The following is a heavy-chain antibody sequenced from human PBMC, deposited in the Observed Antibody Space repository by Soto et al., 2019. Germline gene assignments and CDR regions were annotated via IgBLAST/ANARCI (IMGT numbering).Heavy chain of an antibody. V-gene: IGHV1-3*01. J-gene: IGHJ4*02. CDR3: ARGPGGPDGPGDY. D-gene: IGHD2-15*01. Sequence: QVQLVQSGAEVKKPGASVKVSRKASGYTFTSYAMHWVRQAPGQRLEWMGWINAGNGNTKYSQKFQGRVTITRDTSASTAYMELSSLISEDTAVYYCARGPGGPDGPGDYWGQGTLVTVSS. CDR1: GYTFTSYA. CDR2: INAGNGNT.